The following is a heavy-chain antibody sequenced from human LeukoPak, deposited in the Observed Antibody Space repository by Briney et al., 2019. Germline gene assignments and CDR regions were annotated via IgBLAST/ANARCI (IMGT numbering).Heavy chain of an antibody. V-gene: IGHV3-7*03. CDR2: INEDGSVK. Sequence: GGSLGLSCAASGFIFSDYWMTWVRQAPGKGLEWLTNINEDGSVKHYVDSVKGRFTISRDNAKRSLYLQMNSLRAEDTAVYYCAKDRDSYDSSGYYYESAEYFQHWGQGTLVTVSS. CDR3: AKDRDSYDSSGYYYESAEYFQH. CDR1: GFIFSDYW. D-gene: IGHD3-22*01. J-gene: IGHJ1*01.